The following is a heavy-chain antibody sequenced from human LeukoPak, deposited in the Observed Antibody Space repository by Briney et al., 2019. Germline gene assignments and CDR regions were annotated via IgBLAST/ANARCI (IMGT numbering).Heavy chain of an antibody. CDR2: ISSSSSYI. CDR1: GFTFSSYS. D-gene: IGHD1-26*01. J-gene: IGHJ4*02. V-gene: IGHV3-21*01. Sequence: GGSLRLSCAASGFTFSSYSMNWVRQAPGKGLEWVSSISSSSSYIYYADSVKGRFTISRDNAKNSLYLQMNSLRAEDTAVYYCARDSDGGGSYEYYFDYWGQGTLVTVSS. CDR3: ARDSDGGGSYEYYFDY.